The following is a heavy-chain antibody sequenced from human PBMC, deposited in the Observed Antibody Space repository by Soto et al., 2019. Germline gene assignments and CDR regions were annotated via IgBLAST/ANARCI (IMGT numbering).Heavy chain of an antibody. CDR2: ISSSSSYI. CDR1: GFTFSSYS. CDR3: ARDEGDTYDYYYYYGMDV. D-gene: IGHD5-18*01. V-gene: IGHV3-21*01. J-gene: IGHJ6*02. Sequence: GSLRLSCAASGFTFSSYSMNWVRQAPGKGLEWVSSISSSSSYIYYADSVKGRFTISRDNAKNSLYLQMNSLRAEDTAVYYCARDEGDTYDYYYYYGMDVWGQGTTVTVSS.